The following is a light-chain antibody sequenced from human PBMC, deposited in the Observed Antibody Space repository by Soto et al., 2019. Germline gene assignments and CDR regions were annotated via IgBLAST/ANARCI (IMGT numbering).Light chain of an antibody. CDR1: SSDIGAHTY. Sequence: QSALTQPASVSGSPGQSITISCTGTSSDIGAHTYGSWFQQHPGKVPKVIIYNVSTRPSGISDRFSGSKSGNTSSLTISGLPAEDDADYYCSSYAGGFVVFGGGTKLTVL. J-gene: IGLJ2*01. CDR2: NVS. V-gene: IGLV2-14*01. CDR3: SSYAGGFVV.